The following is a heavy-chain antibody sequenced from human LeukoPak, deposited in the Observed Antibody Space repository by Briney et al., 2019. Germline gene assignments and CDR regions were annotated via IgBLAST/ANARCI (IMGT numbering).Heavy chain of an antibody. CDR3: AKVRDSSGRTAFDI. J-gene: IGHJ3*02. CDR1: GFTFDDYA. CDR2: ISWNSGSI. Sequence: GGSLRLSCAASGFTFDDYAMPWVRHAPGKGLEWVSGISWNSGSIGYADSVKGRFTISRDNAKNSLYLQMNSLRAEDTALYYCAKVRDSSGRTAFDIWGQGTMVTVSS. D-gene: IGHD6-19*01. V-gene: IGHV3-9*01.